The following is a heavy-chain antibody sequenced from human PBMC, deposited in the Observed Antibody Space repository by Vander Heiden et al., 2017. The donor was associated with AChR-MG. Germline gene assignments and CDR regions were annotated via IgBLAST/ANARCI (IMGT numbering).Heavy chain of an antibody. CDR1: GFTCSGYA. D-gene: IGHD5-12*01. Sequence: QVQLVESGGGVVQPGRSLRLSCAASGFTCSGYARHWVRQDPGKGLEWVAVISYDGSNKYYADSVKGRFTISRDNSKNTLYLQMNSLRAEDTAVYYCARVRRSGSFTYYFDYWGQGTLVTVSS. V-gene: IGHV3-30-3*01. CDR3: ARVRRSGSFTYYFDY. J-gene: IGHJ4*02. CDR2: ISYDGSNK.